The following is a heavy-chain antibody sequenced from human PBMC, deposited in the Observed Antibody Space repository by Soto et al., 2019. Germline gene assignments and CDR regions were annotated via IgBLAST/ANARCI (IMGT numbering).Heavy chain of an antibody. CDR2: INHSGST. CDR3: ARGLGVPAASPPRIFDY. CDR1: GGSFSGYY. V-gene: IGHV4-34*01. J-gene: IGHJ4*02. D-gene: IGHD2-2*01. Sequence: PSETLSLTCAVYGGSFSGYYWSWIRQPPGKGLEWIGEINHSGSTNYNPSLKSRVTISVDTSKNQFSLKLSSVTAADTAVYYCARGLGVPAASPPRIFDYSGQGTLVTVSS.